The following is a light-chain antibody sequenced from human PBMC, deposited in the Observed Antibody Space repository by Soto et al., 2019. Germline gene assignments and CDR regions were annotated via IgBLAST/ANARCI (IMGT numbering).Light chain of an antibody. CDR1: QSVSSSY. CDR2: GAS. J-gene: IGKJ3*01. CDR3: QQYGSSPPRVT. Sequence: EIVLTQSPGTLSLSPGERATLSCRASQSVSSSYLAWYQQKPGQAPRLLIYGASGRATGIPDRFSGSGSGTDFTLTISRLEPEDFAVYYCQQYGSSPPRVTFGPGTKVDIK. V-gene: IGKV3-20*01.